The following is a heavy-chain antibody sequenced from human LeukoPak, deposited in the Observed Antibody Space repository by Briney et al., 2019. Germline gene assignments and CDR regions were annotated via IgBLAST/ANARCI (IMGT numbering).Heavy chain of an antibody. D-gene: IGHD5-12*01. CDR1: GDSISSYY. Sequence: TSETLSLICTVSGDSISSYYWSWIRQPPGKGLEWIGYIYYSGGTNFNPSLQSRVTMSVDTSKNHFSLRLSSVTAADTAVYYCARGRGYSGYDLDWYFDLWGRGTLVTVSS. J-gene: IGHJ2*01. V-gene: IGHV4-59*01. CDR3: ARGRGYSGYDLDWYFDL. CDR2: IYYSGGT.